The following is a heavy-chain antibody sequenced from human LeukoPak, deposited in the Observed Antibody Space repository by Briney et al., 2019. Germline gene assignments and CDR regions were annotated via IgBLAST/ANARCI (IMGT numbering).Heavy chain of an antibody. J-gene: IGHJ4*02. Sequence: GGSLRLSCAASGFTFDNYAMTWVRQAPGKGLEWVSAISGSGGSTYYADSVEGRFTISRDNSKNTLYLQMNSLRAEDTAVYYCAKDPLGSSRYFDYWGQGTLVTVSS. CDR1: GFTFDNYA. V-gene: IGHV3-23*01. D-gene: IGHD2-2*01. CDR3: AKDPLGSSRYFDY. CDR2: ISGSGGST.